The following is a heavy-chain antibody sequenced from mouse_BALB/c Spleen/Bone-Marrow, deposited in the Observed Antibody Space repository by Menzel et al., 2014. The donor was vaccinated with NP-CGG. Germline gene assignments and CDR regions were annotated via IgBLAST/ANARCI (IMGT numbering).Heavy chain of an antibody. V-gene: IGHV1-54*01. J-gene: IGHJ4*01. D-gene: IGHD3-1*01. CDR1: GYAFTNYL. Sequence: QVQLQQSGAELVRPGTSVKVSCKASGYAFTNYLIEWVKQRPGQGLEWIGVINPGSGGTNYNEKFKGKATLTADKSSSTAYMQLSSLTSDDSAVYFCARRMGRARAYAMDYWGQGTSVTVSS. CDR2: INPGSGGT. CDR3: ARRMGRARAYAMDY.